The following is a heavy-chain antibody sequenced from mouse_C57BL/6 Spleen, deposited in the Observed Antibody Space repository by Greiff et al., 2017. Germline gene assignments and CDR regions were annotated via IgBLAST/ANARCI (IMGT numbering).Heavy chain of an antibody. CDR2: INPNYGTT. Sequence: VQLKESGPELVKPGASVKISCKASGYSFTDYNMNWVKQSNGKSLEWIGVINPNYGTTSYNQKFKGKATLTVDQSSSTAYMQLNSLTSEDSAVYYCARDRAYYSNLAWFAYWGQGTLVTVSA. CDR1: GYSFTDYN. V-gene: IGHV1-39*01. CDR3: ARDRAYYSNLAWFAY. J-gene: IGHJ3*01. D-gene: IGHD2-5*01.